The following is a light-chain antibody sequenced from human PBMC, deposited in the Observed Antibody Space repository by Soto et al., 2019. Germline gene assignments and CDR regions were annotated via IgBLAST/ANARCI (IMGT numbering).Light chain of an antibody. Sequence: QSALTQPASVSGSHLQSITISCTGTHSDIGNYNYVSWYQHLPGKAPKLMIYDVGSRPSGVSSRFSGSKSGNTASLAISGLQAEDEADYYCNSYREDHPRFYVFGTGTKVTVL. CDR2: DVG. CDR3: NSYREDHPRFYV. V-gene: IGLV2-14*03. CDR1: HSDIGNYNY. J-gene: IGLJ1*01.